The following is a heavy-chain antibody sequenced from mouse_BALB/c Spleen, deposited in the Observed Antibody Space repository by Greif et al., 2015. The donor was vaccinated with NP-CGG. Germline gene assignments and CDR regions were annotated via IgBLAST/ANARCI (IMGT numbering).Heavy chain of an antibody. CDR1: GFNIKDTY. D-gene: IGHD2-1*01. CDR3: ARGGGNYGDY. V-gene: IGHV14-3*02. CDR2: IDPANGNT. J-gene: IGHJ2*01. Sequence: VQLKDSGAELGKPGASVKLSCTASGFNIKDTYMHWVKQRPEQGLEWIGRIDPANGNTKYDPKFQGKATITADTSSNXAYLQLSSLTSEDTAVYYCARGGGNYGDYWGQGTTLTVSS.